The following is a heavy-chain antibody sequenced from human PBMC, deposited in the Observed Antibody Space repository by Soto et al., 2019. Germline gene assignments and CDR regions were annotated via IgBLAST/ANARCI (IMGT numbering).Heavy chain of an antibody. J-gene: IGHJ4*02. CDR1: GFTFSNYA. D-gene: IGHD6-25*01. CDR2: IRGSGGTT. Sequence: EVQLLESGGGLVQPGRSLRLSCAASGFTFSNYAMSWVRQAPGQGLDWVSAIRGSGGTTYYADSVKGRFTISRDNSRITLFLDMNSLRAEAAAVYYCAKFFVEAGSNSGWPWSFHYWGQGTLVTVSS. CDR3: AKFFVEAGSNSGWPWSFHY. V-gene: IGHV3-23*01.